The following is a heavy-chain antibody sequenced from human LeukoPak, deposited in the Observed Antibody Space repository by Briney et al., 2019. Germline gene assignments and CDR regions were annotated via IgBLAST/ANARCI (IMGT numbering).Heavy chain of an antibody. D-gene: IGHD3-22*01. J-gene: IGHJ4*02. V-gene: IGHV1-2*02. CDR1: GNIFTDYY. CDR2: INPNSGGT. Sequence: ASVKVSCKASGNIFTDYYIHWVRQAPGLGPEWMGWINPNSGGTDYAQNFQGRVTMTRDTSISTAYMELSRLTSDDTAVYYCARDRLYSRGRDFDYWGQGTLVTVSS. CDR3: ARDRLYSRGRDFDY.